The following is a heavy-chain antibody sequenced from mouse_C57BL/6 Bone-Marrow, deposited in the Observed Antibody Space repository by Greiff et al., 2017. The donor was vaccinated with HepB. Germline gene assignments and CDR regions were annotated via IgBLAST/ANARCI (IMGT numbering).Heavy chain of an antibody. CDR3: TGRDYYGSGDYFDY. CDR2: IDPETGGT. CDR1: GYTFTDYE. D-gene: IGHD1-1*01. J-gene: IGHJ2*01. V-gene: IGHV1-15*01. Sequence: VQLQQSGAELVRPGASVTLSCKASGYTFTDYEMHWVKQTPVHGLEWIGAIDPETGGTAYNQKFKGKAILTADKSSSTDYMELRSLTSEDSAVYYCTGRDYYGSGDYFDYWGQGTTLTVSS.